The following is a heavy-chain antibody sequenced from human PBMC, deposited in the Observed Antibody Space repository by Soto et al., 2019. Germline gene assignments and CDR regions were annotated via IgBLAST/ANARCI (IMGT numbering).Heavy chain of an antibody. Sequence: ASVKVSCKASGYTFTSYGITWVRQAPGQGLEWMGWISAYNGNTNYAQRLQGRVTMTTDTSTTTAYMELRSRRSDDTAVYDCARGQKLFQDGRFDYWGHGTLVTVS. CDR1: GYTFTSYG. CDR3: ARGQKLFQDGRFDY. CDR2: ISAYNGNT. V-gene: IGHV1-18*01. J-gene: IGHJ4*01. D-gene: IGHD1-1*01.